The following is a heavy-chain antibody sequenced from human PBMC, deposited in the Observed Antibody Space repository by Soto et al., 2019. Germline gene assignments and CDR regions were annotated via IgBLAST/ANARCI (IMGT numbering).Heavy chain of an antibody. D-gene: IGHD2-21*01. CDR1: GFTFSSYA. CDR2: ISGSGGRT. J-gene: IGHJ4*02. V-gene: IGHV3-23*01. Sequence: QTGGSLRLSCAASGFTFSSYAMNWVRQAPGKGLEWVSAISGSGGRTYYADSVKGRFTISSDSSKNTLYLQMNSLRAEDTAVYYCAKATYDTSGYYGFQYFHSWGRRSLVTIAS. CDR3: AKATYDTSGYYGFQYFHS.